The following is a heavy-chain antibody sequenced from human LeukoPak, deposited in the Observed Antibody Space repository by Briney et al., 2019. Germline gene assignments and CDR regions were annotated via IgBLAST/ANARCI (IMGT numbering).Heavy chain of an antibody. V-gene: IGHV1-18*01. CDR2: ISAYNGNT. Sequence: GASVKVSCKASGYTFSSYGISWVRQAPGLGREWMGWISAYNGNTNYAQKFQGRVTMTTDTSTSTTYMEVRSLRSDDTAVYYCARHGHDFWSGQNWFDPWGQGTLVTVSS. J-gene: IGHJ5*02. D-gene: IGHD3-3*01. CDR3: ARHGHDFWSGQNWFDP. CDR1: GYTFSSYG.